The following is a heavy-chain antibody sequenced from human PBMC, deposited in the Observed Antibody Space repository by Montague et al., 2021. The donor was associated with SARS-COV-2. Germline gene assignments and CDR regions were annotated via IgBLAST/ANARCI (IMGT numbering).Heavy chain of an antibody. CDR1: GFTFSSYE. J-gene: IGHJ1*01. Sequence: LRLSCAASGFTFSSYEMNWVRQPPGKGLEWIGEINRIGHTNYNPSLESRFTISVDTSKNQFSLKLSSVTAADTAVYYCAEGFTSWSGAGYWSQGTPVTVSS. CDR3: AEGFTSWSGAGY. D-gene: IGHD3-10*01. V-gene: IGHV4-34*08. CDR2: INRIGHT.